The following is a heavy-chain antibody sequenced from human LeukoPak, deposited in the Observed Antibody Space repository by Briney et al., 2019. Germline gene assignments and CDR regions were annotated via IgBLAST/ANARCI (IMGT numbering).Heavy chain of an antibody. CDR3: ARDTTSRDYYGSGSYQDYFDY. Sequence: GSLRLSCAASGFTFSSYSMNWVRQAPGKGLEWVSSISSSSSYIYYADSVKGRFTISRDNAKNSLYLQMNSLRAEDTAVYYCARDTTSRDYYGSGSYQDYFDYWGQGTLVTVSS. CDR1: GFTFSSYS. CDR2: ISSSSSYI. D-gene: IGHD3-10*01. J-gene: IGHJ4*02. V-gene: IGHV3-21*01.